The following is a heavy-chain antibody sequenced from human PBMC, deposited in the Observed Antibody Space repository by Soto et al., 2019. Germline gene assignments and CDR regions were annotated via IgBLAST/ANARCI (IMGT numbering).Heavy chain of an antibody. CDR3: ARDRIAGSKYYYGMDV. Sequence: QVQLVQSGAEVKKPGSSVRVSCKASGGTFSSYAISWVRQAPGQGLEWMGGIIPIFGTENYAQKFQGRVTITADEYTSTAYMELSSLRSEDTAVYYCARDRIAGSKYYYGMDVGGQGTTVTVSS. J-gene: IGHJ6*02. CDR2: IIPIFGTE. D-gene: IGHD6-13*01. CDR1: GGTFSSYA. V-gene: IGHV1-69*01.